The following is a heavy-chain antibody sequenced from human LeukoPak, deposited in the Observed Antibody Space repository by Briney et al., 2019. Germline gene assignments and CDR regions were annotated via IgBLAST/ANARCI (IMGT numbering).Heavy chain of an antibody. D-gene: IGHD3-3*01. CDR3: AKGGGYDFWSGYSSFDY. Sequence: GGSLRLSCAASGFTFSSYGMHWVRQAPGKGLEWVAVISYDGSNKYYADSVKGRFTISRDNSKNTLYLQMNSLRAEDTAVYYCAKGGGYDFWSGYSSFDYWGQGTLVTVSP. CDR1: GFTFSSYG. CDR2: ISYDGSNK. J-gene: IGHJ4*02. V-gene: IGHV3-30*18.